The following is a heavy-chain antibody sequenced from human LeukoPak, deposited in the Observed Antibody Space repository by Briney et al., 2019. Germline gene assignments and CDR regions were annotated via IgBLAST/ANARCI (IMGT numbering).Heavy chain of an antibody. V-gene: IGHV4-59*01. J-gene: IGHJ4*02. CDR3: ARGVVGAADYFDY. CDR2: IYYSGIT. Sequence: SETLSLTCTVSGGSISNYYWSWIRQPPGKGLEWIGYIYYSGITNYNPSLKSRVTISLDTSKNQFSLKLSSVTAADTAVYYCARGVVGAADYFDYWGQGTLVTASS. CDR1: GGSISNYY. D-gene: IGHD2-15*01.